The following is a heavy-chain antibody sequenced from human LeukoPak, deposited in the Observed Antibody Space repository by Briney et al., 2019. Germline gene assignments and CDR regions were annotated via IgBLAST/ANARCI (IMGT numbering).Heavy chain of an antibody. D-gene: IGHD2-2*01. J-gene: IGHJ5*02. V-gene: IGHV3-30*18. CDR2: ISYDGGKK. CDR1: GFTFSSHD. CDR3: ANLTNSWFDP. Sequence: GGSLRLSCAASGFTFSSHDMHWVRQAPGKGLEWVAIISYDGGKKDYADSVKGRFTISRDNSKNTLYLQMNSLRAEDRAVYYCANLTNSWFDPWGQGTLVAVSS.